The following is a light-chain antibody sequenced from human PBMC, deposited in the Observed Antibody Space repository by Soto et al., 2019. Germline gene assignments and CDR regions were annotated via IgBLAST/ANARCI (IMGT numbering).Light chain of an antibody. V-gene: IGLV4-69*01. CDR2: LNSDGSQ. J-gene: IGLJ7*01. CDR1: SGNSSYA. Sequence: QSVLTQSPSASAALGASVKLTCTLSSGNSSYAIAWHQQQPDTGPRHLIQLNSDGSQRKGDGIPDRFSDSSSGAERYLTISSLQSEDEAYYYCQTWSAGTQVFGGGTQLTVL. CDR3: QTWSAGTQV.